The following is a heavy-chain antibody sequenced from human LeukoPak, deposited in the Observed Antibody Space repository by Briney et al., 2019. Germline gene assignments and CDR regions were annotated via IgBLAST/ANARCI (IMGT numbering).Heavy chain of an antibody. J-gene: IGHJ4*02. CDR2: IYYSGTT. CDR3: ARIDAVAATPTSFYY. V-gene: IGHV4-59*01. D-gene: IGHD6-19*01. CDR1: GGSISIFY. Sequence: SETLSLTCTVSGGSISIFYWSWIRQPPGKGLEWIGDIYYSGTTNYNPSLKSRLTISLDTSKNQFSLRLTSVTAADTAVYYCARIDAVAATPTSFYYWGQGTLVTVSS.